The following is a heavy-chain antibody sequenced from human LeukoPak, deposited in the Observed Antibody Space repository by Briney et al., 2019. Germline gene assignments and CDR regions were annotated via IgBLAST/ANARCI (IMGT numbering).Heavy chain of an antibody. CDR1: GFTFSDYY. J-gene: IGHJ4*02. V-gene: IGHV3-11*04. CDR3: ARDQPNGYSYGYPFDN. CDR2: ISSSGSTI. Sequence: PGGSLRLSCAASGFTFSDYYMSWIRQAPGKGLEWVSYISSSGSTIYYADSVKGRFTISRDNAKNSLYLQMNSLRVEDTAVYYCARDQPNGYSYGYPFDNWGQGALVIVSS. D-gene: IGHD5-18*01.